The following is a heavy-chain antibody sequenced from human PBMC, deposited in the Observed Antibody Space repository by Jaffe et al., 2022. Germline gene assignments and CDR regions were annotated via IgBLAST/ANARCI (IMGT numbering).Heavy chain of an antibody. Sequence: EVQLVQSGAEVKKPGESLKISCKGSGYSFTSYWIGWVRQMPGKGLEWMGIIYPGDSDTRYSPSFQGQVTISADKSISTAYLQWSSLKASDTAMYYCVTPTRYCSGGSCLYYFDYWGQGTLVTVSS. CDR3: VTPTRYCSGGSCLYYFDY. CDR2: IYPGDSDT. CDR1: GYSFTSYW. D-gene: IGHD2-15*01. V-gene: IGHV5-51*03. J-gene: IGHJ4*02.